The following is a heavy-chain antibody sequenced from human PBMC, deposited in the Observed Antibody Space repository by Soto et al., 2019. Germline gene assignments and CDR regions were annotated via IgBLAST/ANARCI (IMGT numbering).Heavy chain of an antibody. CDR2: IYYSGST. V-gene: IGHV4-61*05. CDR3: ARNYCSGGSCYLVH. J-gene: IGHJ4*02. D-gene: IGHD2-15*01. Sequence: SETLSLTCTVSGGSISSSSYYWSWIRQPPGKGLEWIGYIYYSGSTNYNPSLKSRVTISVDTSKNQFSLKLSSVTAADTAVYYCARNYCSGGSCYLVHWGQGTLVTVSS. CDR1: GGSISSSSYY.